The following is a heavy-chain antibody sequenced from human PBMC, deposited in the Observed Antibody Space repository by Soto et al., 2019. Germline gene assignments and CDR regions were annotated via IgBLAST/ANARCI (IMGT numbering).Heavy chain of an antibody. CDR1: GGSISSSSYY. J-gene: IGHJ4*02. D-gene: IGHD3-22*01. Sequence: SETLSLTCTVSGGSISSSSYYWGWIRQPPGKGLEWIGSIYYSGSTYYNPSLKSRVTISVDTSKNQFSLKLSSVTAADTAVYYCARHNGYYDSSGYYYKALDYWGQGTLVTVSS. V-gene: IGHV4-39*01. CDR2: IYYSGST. CDR3: ARHNGYYDSSGYYYKALDY.